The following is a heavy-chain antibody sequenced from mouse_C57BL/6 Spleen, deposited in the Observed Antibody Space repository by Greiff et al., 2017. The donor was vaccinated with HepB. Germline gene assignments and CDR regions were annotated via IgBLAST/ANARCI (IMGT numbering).Heavy chain of an antibody. CDR3: ARRYYGSSYGYFDV. Sequence: QVQLQQPGAELVKPGASVKLSCKASGYTFTSYWMQWVKQRPGQGLEWIGEIDPSDSYTNYNQKFKGKATLTVDTSSSTAYTQLSSLTSEDSAVYYCARRYYGSSYGYFDVWGTGTTVTVSS. CDR1: GYTFTSYW. D-gene: IGHD1-1*01. V-gene: IGHV1-50*01. J-gene: IGHJ1*03. CDR2: IDPSDSYT.